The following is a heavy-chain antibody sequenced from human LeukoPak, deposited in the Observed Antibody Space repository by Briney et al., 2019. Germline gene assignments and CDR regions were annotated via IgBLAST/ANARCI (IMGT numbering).Heavy chain of an antibody. J-gene: IGHJ4*02. CDR2: ISSSGSTI. D-gene: IGHD4-17*01. CDR1: GFTFSSYE. Sequence: SGGSLRLSGAASGFTFSSYEMNWVRQAPGKGLEGVSYISSSGSTIYYADSVKGRFTISRDNAKTSLYLQMNSLRAEDTAVYYCARGNDPDYGDYAIPSTDFDYWGQGTLVTVSS. V-gene: IGHV3-48*03. CDR3: ARGNDPDYGDYAIPSTDFDY.